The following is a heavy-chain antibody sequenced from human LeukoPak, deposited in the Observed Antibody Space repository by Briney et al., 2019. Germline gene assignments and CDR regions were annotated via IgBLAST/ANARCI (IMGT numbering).Heavy chain of an antibody. CDR1: GYSISSGYY. J-gene: IGHJ3*02. D-gene: IGHD6-19*01. CDR2: IYHSGST. Sequence: SETLSLTCTVSGYSISSGYYWGWIRQPPGKGLEWIGSIYHSGSTYYNPSLKSRVTISVDTSKNQFSLKLSSVTAADTAVYYCARSMGGSGWYHAFDIWGQGTMVTVSS. CDR3: ARSMGGSGWYHAFDI. V-gene: IGHV4-38-2*02.